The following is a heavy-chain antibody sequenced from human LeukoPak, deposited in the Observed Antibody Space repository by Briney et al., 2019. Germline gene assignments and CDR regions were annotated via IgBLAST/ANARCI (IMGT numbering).Heavy chain of an antibody. CDR1: GGSISSYY. CDR2: IYYSGST. J-gene: IGHJ5*02. CDR3: AREFNYDSSGYYYWFDP. Sequence: SETLSLTCTVSGGSISSYYWSWIRQPPGKGLEWIGYIYYSGSTNYNPSLKSRVTISVDTSKNQFSLKLSSVTAADTAVYYCAREFNYDSSGYYYWFDPWGQGTLVTVSS. V-gene: IGHV4-59*12. D-gene: IGHD3-22*01.